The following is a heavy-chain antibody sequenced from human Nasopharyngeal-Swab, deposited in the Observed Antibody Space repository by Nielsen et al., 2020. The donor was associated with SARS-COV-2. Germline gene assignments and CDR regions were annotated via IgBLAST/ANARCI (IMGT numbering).Heavy chain of an antibody. V-gene: IGHV3-7*01. Sequence: GESLKISCAASGFTFSSYWMTWVRQAPGKGLEWVANIKEDGSEKHYVDSVKGRFTISRDNAKNSLYLEMNSLRAEDTAMYYCGKYMDVWGQGTTVTVSS. CDR3: GKYMDV. CDR1: GFTFSSYW. J-gene: IGHJ6*02. CDR2: IKEDGSEK.